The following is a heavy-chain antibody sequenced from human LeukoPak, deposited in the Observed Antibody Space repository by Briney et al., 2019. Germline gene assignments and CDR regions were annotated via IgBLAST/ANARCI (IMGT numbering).Heavy chain of an antibody. CDR2: INHSGST. Sequence: SETLSLTCAVYGGSFSGYYWSWIRQPPGKGLEWIGQINHSGSTNYNPSLKSRVTISVDTSKNQFSLKLSSVTAADTAVYYCARVLGDYDILTGYYDYYYMDVWGKGTTVTVSS. CDR1: GGSFSGYY. J-gene: IGHJ6*03. V-gene: IGHV4-34*01. D-gene: IGHD3-9*01. CDR3: ARVLGDYDILTGYYDYYYMDV.